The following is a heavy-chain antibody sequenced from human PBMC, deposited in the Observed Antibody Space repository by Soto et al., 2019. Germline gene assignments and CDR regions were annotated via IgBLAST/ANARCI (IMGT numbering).Heavy chain of an antibody. Sequence: SETLSLTCAISGYSVSSNRATWNWFMQSPSRGLEWLGRTYYRSKWYHDYAVSLNGRGTINPDTSQNQFSLHLTSVTPEDTAVYYCGRLVGNSWLDYWGQGNLVTVYS. V-gene: IGHV6-1*01. CDR1: GYSVSSNRAT. D-gene: IGHD5-18*01. CDR2: TYYRSKWYH. J-gene: IGHJ4*02. CDR3: GRLVGNSWLDY.